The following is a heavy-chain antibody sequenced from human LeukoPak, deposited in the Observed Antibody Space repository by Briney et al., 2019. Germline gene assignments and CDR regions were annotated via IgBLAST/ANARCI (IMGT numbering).Heavy chain of an antibody. V-gene: IGHV3-30*03. CDR2: ISYDGSNK. Sequence: GGSQRLSCAASGFTFSSYGMHWVRQAPGKGLEWVAVISYDGSNKYYADSVKGRFTISRDNSKNTLYLQMNSLRAEDTAVYYCARGGAAAGTDYWGQGTLVTVSS. J-gene: IGHJ4*02. CDR1: GFTFSSYG. CDR3: ARGGAAAGTDY. D-gene: IGHD6-13*01.